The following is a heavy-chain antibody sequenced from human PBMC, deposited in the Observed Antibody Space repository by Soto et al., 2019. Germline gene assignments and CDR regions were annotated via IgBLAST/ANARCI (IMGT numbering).Heavy chain of an antibody. V-gene: IGHV4-61*01. CDR3: ARDRQKYYGSGSYYIGWFDP. J-gene: IGHJ5*02. CDR2: IYYSGST. CDR1: GGSVSSGSYY. Sequence: QVQLQESGPGLVKPSETLSLTCTVSGGSVSSGSYYWSWLRQPPGKGLEWIGDIYYSGSTNYNPSLKSRVTISVDTSKNQFSLKLSSVTAADTAVYYCARDRQKYYGSGSYYIGWFDPWGQGTLVTVSS. D-gene: IGHD3-10*01.